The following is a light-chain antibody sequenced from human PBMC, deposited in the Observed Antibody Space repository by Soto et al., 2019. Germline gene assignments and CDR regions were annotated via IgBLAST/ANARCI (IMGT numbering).Light chain of an antibody. Sequence: ESVLTQSPATLSLSPGERATLSCRASQSVASSLAWYQQKPGQAPRLLIYDASNRATGIPARFSGSGSGTDFTLTISSLEPEDFAVYYCQQRSNWPRTFGQGTKVEIK. CDR3: QQRSNWPRT. CDR2: DAS. V-gene: IGKV3-11*01. CDR1: QSVASS. J-gene: IGKJ1*01.